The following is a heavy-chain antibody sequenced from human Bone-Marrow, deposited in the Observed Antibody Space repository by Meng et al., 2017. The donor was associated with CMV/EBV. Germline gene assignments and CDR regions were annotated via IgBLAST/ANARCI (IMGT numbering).Heavy chain of an antibody. J-gene: IGHJ3*02. Sequence: GGSLRLSCAASGFTFSSYWMSWVRQAPGKGLEWVANIKQDGSEKYYVDSVKGRFTISRDNVKNSLYLQMNSLRAEDTAVYYCAKVRSSWYRGAFDIWGQGTMVTVSS. V-gene: IGHV3-7*03. D-gene: IGHD6-13*01. CDR2: IKQDGSEK. CDR1: GFTFSSYW. CDR3: AKVRSSWYRGAFDI.